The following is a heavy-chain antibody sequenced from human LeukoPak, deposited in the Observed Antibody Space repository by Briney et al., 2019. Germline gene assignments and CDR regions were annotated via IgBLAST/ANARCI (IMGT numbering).Heavy chain of an antibody. D-gene: IGHD2/OR15-2a*01. V-gene: IGHV3-74*01. J-gene: IGHJ4*02. Sequence: GGSLRLSCAVSGFTFSSYWMHWVRQAPGKGLVWVSHISSDGSNTRYADSVKGRYTISRDNAKNTLYLQMNSLRAEDTAVYYCARGSRNSLDYWGQGTLLTVSS. CDR3: ARGSRNSLDY. CDR1: GFTFSSYW. CDR2: ISSDGSNT.